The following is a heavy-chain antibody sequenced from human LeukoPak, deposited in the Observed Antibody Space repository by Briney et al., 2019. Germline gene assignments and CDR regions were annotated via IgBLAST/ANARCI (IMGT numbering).Heavy chain of an antibody. CDR1: GGSISRYY. CDR2: IYYSGST. CDR3: ARALYGGNFDP. J-gene: IGHJ5*02. Sequence: SETLSLTCTVSGGSISRYYWSWIRQPPGKGLEWIGCIYYSGSTNYSPSLESRVTISVDTSKNQFSLKLSSVTAADTAVYYCARALYGGNFDPWGQGTLATVSS. D-gene: IGHD4-23*01. V-gene: IGHV4-59*01.